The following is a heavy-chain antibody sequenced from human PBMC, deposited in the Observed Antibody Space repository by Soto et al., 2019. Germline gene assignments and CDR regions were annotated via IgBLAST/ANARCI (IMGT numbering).Heavy chain of an antibody. CDR3: VRCYCSVGSCYACWPFDL. V-gene: IGHV1-18*01. CDR2: ISASTRNT. J-gene: IGHJ2*01. CDR1: GYTFSDYA. D-gene: IGHD2-15*01. Sequence: QVQLVQSGGEVKKPGASVKVSCQASGYTFSDYAISWVRQAPGQGLEWMGWISASTRNTDQAQNFQGRVIMTLDTSTNPAYMELRSLRSDDTAVYYCVRCYCSVGSCYACWPFDLWGRGTLVTFAS.